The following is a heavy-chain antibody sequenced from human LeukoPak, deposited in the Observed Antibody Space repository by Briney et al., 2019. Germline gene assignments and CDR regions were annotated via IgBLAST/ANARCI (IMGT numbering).Heavy chain of an antibody. D-gene: IGHD3-22*01. CDR1: GGSISSRSYY. J-gene: IGHJ4*02. CDR3: ARQARDYYDSSGYYDY. Sequence: SETLSLTCTVSGGSISSRSYYWGWIRQSPGKGLEWIGTIYYSGNTYYNPSLKSRVTISVDTSKNQFSLKLSSVTAADTAVYYCARQARDYYDSSGYYDYWGQGTLVTVSS. V-gene: IGHV4-39*01. CDR2: IYYSGNT.